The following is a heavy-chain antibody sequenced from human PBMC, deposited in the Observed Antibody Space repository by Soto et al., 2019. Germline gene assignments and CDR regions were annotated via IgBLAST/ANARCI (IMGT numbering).Heavy chain of an antibody. J-gene: IGHJ5*02. V-gene: IGHV3-15*01. Sequence: PWGSLRLSCAASGFTFSDAWMSWVRQAPGKGLDWVGRIKSKSDGGTTEYAAPVRGRFTISRDDSKNTLYLQMNSLKTEDTAVYYCTTDLWRIAVVVGSTGYFNPWGQGTPVTVS. CDR3: TTDLWRIAVVVGSTGYFNP. D-gene: IGHD2-15*01. CDR2: IKSKSDGGTT. CDR1: GFTFSDAW.